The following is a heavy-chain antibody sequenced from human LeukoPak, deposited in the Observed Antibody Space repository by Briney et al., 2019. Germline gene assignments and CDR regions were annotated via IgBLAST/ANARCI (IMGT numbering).Heavy chain of an antibody. D-gene: IGHD6-19*01. CDR2: VSGSGGST. V-gene: IGHV3-23*01. CDR3: GKRDRSGWYYFDY. J-gene: IGHJ4*02. CDR1: GFTFSSYG. Sequence: GGSLRLSCAASGFTFSSYGMHWVRQAPGKGLEWVSAVSGSGGSTYYADSVKGRFTISRDNSKNTLYLQMNSLRAEDTAVYYCGKRDRSGWYYFDYWGQGTLVTVSS.